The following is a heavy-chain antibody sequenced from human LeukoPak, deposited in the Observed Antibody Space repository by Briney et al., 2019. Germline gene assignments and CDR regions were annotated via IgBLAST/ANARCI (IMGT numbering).Heavy chain of an antibody. CDR2: IYSGGTT. CDR1: GLSVSGIY. CDR3: ARARGGGPYGYFDY. J-gene: IGHJ4*02. V-gene: IGHV3-53*04. D-gene: IGHD3-16*01. Sequence: GGSLRLSCAASGLSVSGIYMSWVRQGPGKGLEWVSVIYSGGTTYYADSVKGRFTISRHNSKNTLYLQMNSLRAEDTAVYYCARARGGGPYGYFDYWGQGTLVTVSS.